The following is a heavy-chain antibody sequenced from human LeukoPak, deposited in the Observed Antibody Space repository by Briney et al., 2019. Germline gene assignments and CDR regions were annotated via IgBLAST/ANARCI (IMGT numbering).Heavy chain of an antibody. Sequence: SGRTLVNPTQTLTLTCTFSGFSLSTNGMCVSWIRQPPGKALEWLARIDWDSDKYYSTSLKTRLAISKDTSKNQVVLTMTNVDVVDTATYYCARIRKPRYYDSSGGGYIDHWGQGTLVTVSS. CDR2: IDWDSDK. D-gene: IGHD3-22*01. CDR1: GFSLSTNGMC. J-gene: IGHJ4*02. CDR3: ARIRKPRYYDSSGGGYIDH. V-gene: IGHV2-70*11.